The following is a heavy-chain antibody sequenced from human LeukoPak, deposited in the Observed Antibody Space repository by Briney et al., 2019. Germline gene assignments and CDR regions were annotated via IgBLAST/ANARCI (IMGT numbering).Heavy chain of an antibody. CDR3: ARDDRATVGYFDY. Sequence: GGSLRLSCAASGFTVSSNYMSWVRQAPGKGLEWVSYISSSSTIYYADSVKGRFTISRDNAKNSLYLQMNSLRDEDTAVYYCARDDRATVGYFDYWGQGTLVTVSS. CDR1: GFTVSSNY. D-gene: IGHD4-17*01. V-gene: IGHV3-69-1*01. J-gene: IGHJ4*02. CDR2: ISSSSTI.